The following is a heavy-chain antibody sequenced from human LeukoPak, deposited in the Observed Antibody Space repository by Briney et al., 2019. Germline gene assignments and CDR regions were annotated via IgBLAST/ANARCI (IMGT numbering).Heavy chain of an antibody. D-gene: IGHD5-24*01. V-gene: IGHV3-23*01. CDR2: ICASGEST. J-gene: IGHJ3*01. CDR1: GFTFSSYA. CDR3: AKDIQLST. Sequence: GGSLRLSCAASGFTFSSYAMTWVRQAPGKGLEWVSLICASGESTYYADSVKGRFTIPRDNSKNTLSLQMNSLRVEDTAMYFCAKDIQLSTWGLGTMVTVSS.